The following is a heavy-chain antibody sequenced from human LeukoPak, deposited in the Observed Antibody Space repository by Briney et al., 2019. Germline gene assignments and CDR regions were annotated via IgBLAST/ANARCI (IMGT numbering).Heavy chain of an antibody. CDR2: IYYSGST. CDR3: ARRGSGWYYFDY. CDR1: GGSISSSSYY. Sequence: PSETLSLTCTVSGGSISSSSYYWGWIRQPPGKGLEWIGSIYYSGSTYYNPSLKSRVTISVDTSKNQFSLKLSSVTAADTAVYYCARRGSGWYYFDYWGQGTLVTVSS. D-gene: IGHD6-19*01. V-gene: IGHV4-39*01. J-gene: IGHJ4*02.